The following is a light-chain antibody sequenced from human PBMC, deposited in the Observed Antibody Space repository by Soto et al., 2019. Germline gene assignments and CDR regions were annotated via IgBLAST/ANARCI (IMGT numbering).Light chain of an antibody. CDR1: QSLLHSNGYNY. CDR2: LGS. Sequence: DIVMTQSPLSLPVTPGEPASISCRSSQSLLHSNGYNYLDWYLQKPGQSPQLLIYLGSNRASGVPDRFSGSGSGTDFTLKISRVEAEDVGVDYCMQALRTPPLAFGGGTKVEIK. CDR3: MQALRTPPLA. J-gene: IGKJ4*01. V-gene: IGKV2-28*01.